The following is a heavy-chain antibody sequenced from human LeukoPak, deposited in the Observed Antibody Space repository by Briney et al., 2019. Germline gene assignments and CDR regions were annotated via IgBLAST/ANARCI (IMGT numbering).Heavy chain of an antibody. CDR3: ARVTDDWGDSGSN. CDR2: ISSSSSYI. Sequence: GGSLRLSCAASGFTFSSYSMNWVRQAPGKGLEWVSSISSSSSYIYYADSVKGRFTISRDNAKNSLYLQMNSLRAEDTAVYYCARVTDDWGDSGSNWGQGTLVNVSS. CDR1: GFTFSSYS. V-gene: IGHV3-21*01. D-gene: IGHD6-13*01. J-gene: IGHJ4*02.